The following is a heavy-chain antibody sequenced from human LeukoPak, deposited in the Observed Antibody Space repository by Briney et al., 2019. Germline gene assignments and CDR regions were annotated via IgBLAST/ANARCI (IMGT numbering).Heavy chain of an antibody. D-gene: IGHD3-10*01. Sequence: GGSLRLSCAASGFTFDDYGMSWVRQAPGKGLEWVSGINWNGGSTGYADSVKGRFTISRDNAKNSLYLQMNSLRAEDTALYYCERLEELGGGRIFDYWGQGTLVTVSS. CDR3: ERLEELGGGRIFDY. CDR1: GFTFDDYG. J-gene: IGHJ4*02. V-gene: IGHV3-20*04. CDR2: INWNGGST.